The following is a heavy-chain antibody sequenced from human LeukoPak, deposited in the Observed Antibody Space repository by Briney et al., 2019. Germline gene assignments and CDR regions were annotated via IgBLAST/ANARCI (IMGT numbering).Heavy chain of an antibody. V-gene: IGHV3-21*01. D-gene: IGHD4-17*01. CDR2: ISSSSSYI. CDR3: ARAVNDYGDHVLDY. Sequence: GGSLRLSCAASGFTFSVYSMNWVRQAPGKGLEWVSSISSSSSYIYYADSMKGRFTISRDNAKNSLYLQMNSLRAEDTAVYYCARAVNDYGDHVLDYWGQGTLVTVSS. J-gene: IGHJ4*02. CDR1: GFTFSVYS.